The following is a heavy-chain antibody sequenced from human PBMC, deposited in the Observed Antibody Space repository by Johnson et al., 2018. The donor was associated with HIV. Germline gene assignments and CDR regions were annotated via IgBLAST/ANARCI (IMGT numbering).Heavy chain of an antibody. CDR1: GFTFSDYY. V-gene: IGHV3-11*04. CDR3: TGEVTAQLGGGAGRSYAFDI. D-gene: IGHD2-21*02. Sequence: QVQLVESGGGLVKPGGSLRLSCAASGFTFSDYYMSWIRQAPGKGLEWVSYISSSGSTIYYADSVKGRFTISRDTAKNSLYLQRNSLRAEDTAVYYCTGEVTAQLGGGAGRSYAFDIWGQGTMVTVSS. J-gene: IGHJ3*02. CDR2: ISSSGSTI.